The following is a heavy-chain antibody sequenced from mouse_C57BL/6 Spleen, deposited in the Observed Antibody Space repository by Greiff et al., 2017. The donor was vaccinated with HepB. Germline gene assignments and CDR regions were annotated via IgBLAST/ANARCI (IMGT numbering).Heavy chain of an antibody. J-gene: IGHJ3*01. D-gene: IGHD1-1*01. CDR1: GYTFTNYW. V-gene: IGHV1-63*01. Sequence: QVQLKESGAELVRPGTSVKMSCKASGYTFTNYWIGWAKQRPGHGLEWIGDIYPGGGYTNYNEKFKGKATLTADKSSSTAYMQFSSLTSEDSAIYYCARGGGSSPFAYWGQGTLVTVSA. CDR3: ARGGGSSPFAY. CDR2: IYPGGGYT.